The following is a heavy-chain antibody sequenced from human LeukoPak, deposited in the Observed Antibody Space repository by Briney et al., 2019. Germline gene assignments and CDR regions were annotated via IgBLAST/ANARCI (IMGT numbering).Heavy chain of an antibody. Sequence: SVKVSCKASGYSFTSYYIHWVRQAPGQGLEWMGGIIPIFGTANYAQKFQGRVTITADESTSTAYMELSSLRSEDTAVYYCARAVQWLVPGRGWFDPWGQGTLVTVSS. V-gene: IGHV1-69*13. D-gene: IGHD6-19*01. CDR2: IIPIFGTA. CDR1: GYSFTSYY. J-gene: IGHJ5*02. CDR3: ARAVQWLVPGRGWFDP.